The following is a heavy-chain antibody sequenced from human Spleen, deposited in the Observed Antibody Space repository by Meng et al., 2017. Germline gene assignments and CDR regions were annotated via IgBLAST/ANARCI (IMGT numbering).Heavy chain of an antibody. Sequence: QGEVVKSWFELKRPGADVKVSFKASGYTFTSYAMNWVRQAPGQGLEWMGWMTTNTGKPMYDQGFTGRFVFSLDTSVSTTYLQISSLKAEDTAVYYCARSRRFGDYEYFEYWGQGTLVTVSS. J-gene: IGHJ1*01. CDR2: MTTNTGKP. CDR3: ARSRRFGDYEYFEY. V-gene: IGHV7-4-1*02. CDR1: GYTFTSYA. D-gene: IGHD4-17*01.